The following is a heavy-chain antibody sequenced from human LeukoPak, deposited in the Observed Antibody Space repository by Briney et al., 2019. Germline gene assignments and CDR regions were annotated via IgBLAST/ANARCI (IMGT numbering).Heavy chain of an antibody. D-gene: IGHD1-26*01. J-gene: IGHJ4*02. CDR1: GFTFSSYA. Sequence: QPGRSLRLSCAASGFTFSSYAMHWVRQAPGKGLEWVAVISYDGSNKYYADSVKGRFTISRDNAKNSLYLQMNSLRAEDTAVYYCARDQVERETSGPNLDYWGQGTLVTVSS. V-gene: IGHV3-30-3*01. CDR2: ISYDGSNK. CDR3: ARDQVERETSGPNLDY.